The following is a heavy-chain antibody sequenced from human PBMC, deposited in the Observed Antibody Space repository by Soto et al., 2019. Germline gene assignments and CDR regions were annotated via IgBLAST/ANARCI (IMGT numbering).Heavy chain of an antibody. Sequence: ASVKVSCKASGYTFTSYYMHWVRQAPGQGLEWMGIINPSGGSTSYAQKFQGRVTMTRDTSTSTVYMELSSLRSEDTAVYYCARDLSIYGSGSYYSLYFDYWGQGTLVPVSS. J-gene: IGHJ4*02. CDR3: ARDLSIYGSGSYYSLYFDY. V-gene: IGHV1-46*01. CDR2: INPSGGST. CDR1: GYTFTSYY. D-gene: IGHD3-10*01.